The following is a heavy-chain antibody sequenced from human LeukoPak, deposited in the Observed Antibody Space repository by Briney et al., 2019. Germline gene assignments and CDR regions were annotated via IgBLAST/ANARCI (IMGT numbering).Heavy chain of an antibody. D-gene: IGHD3-3*01. CDR2: IYYSGST. J-gene: IGHJ6*02. Sequence: PSETLSLTCTVSGGSISSYYWSWIRQPPGKGLEWIGYIYYSGSTNYNPSLKSRVTISVDMSKNQFSLKLSSVTAADTAVYYCARGRSGDYDFWSGYLSAYYYYGMDVWGQGTTVTVSS. V-gene: IGHV4-59*01. CDR1: GGSISSYY. CDR3: ARGRSGDYDFWSGYLSAYYYYGMDV.